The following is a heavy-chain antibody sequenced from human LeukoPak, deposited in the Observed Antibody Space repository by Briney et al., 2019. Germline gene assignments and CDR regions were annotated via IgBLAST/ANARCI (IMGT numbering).Heavy chain of an antibody. J-gene: IGHJ5*02. CDR3: ARAATQYYYDSSGP. D-gene: IGHD3-22*01. V-gene: IGHV3-21*01. CDR1: GFTFSSYT. Sequence: PGGSLRLSCEGSGFTFSSYTMIWVRQAPGKGLEWLTSISSTSSYIYYADSVKGRFTISRDNAKNSLYLQMNSLRAEDTAVYYCARAATQYYYDSSGPWGQGTLVTVSS. CDR2: ISSTSSYI.